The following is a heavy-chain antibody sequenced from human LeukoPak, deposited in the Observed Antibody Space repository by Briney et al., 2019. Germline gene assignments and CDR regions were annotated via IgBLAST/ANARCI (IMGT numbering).Heavy chain of an antibody. CDR2: ITSSSSSI. CDR3: TTQYG. D-gene: IGHD2/OR15-2a*01. V-gene: IGHV3-48*04. Sequence: GGSLRLSCAVSGFTFSDYSMNWVRQAPGKGLEWVSRITSSSSSIYYADSVKGRFTISRDNAKNLLYLQMNSLRAEDTAVYYCTTQYGWGQGTLVTVSS. CDR1: GFTFSDYS. J-gene: IGHJ4*02.